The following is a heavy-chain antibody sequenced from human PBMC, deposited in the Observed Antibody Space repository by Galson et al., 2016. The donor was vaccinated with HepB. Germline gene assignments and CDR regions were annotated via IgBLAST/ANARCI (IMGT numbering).Heavy chain of an antibody. CDR1: GYTFRSYV. CDR2: INAYNGDT. D-gene: IGHD2-2*01. CDR3: ARNQYQPDF. Sequence: QSGAEVKKPGASVTVSCKASGYTFRSYVITWVRQAPGQGPEWMGWINAYNGDTTYAQKLQGRVTMTTDPSTSTAYMELRSLRPDDTAVYYCARNQYQPDFWGQGTRVTVSS. V-gene: IGHV1-18*01. J-gene: IGHJ4*02.